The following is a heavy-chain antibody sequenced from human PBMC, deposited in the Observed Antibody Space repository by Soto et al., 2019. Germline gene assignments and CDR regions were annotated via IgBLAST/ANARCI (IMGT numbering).Heavy chain of an antibody. CDR1: GGTFSSYT. CDR2: IIPILGIA. Sequence: QVQLVQSGAEVKKPGSSVKVSCKASGGTFSSYTISWVRQAPGQGLEWMGRIIPILGIANYAQKFQGRVTITADKSTSTAYMERSSLRSEDTAVYSCARGPGDYLDYWGQGTLVTVSS. J-gene: IGHJ4*02. V-gene: IGHV1-69*02. D-gene: IGHD4-17*01. CDR3: ARGPGDYLDY.